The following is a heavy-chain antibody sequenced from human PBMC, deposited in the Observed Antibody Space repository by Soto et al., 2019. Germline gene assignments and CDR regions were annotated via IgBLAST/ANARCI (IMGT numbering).Heavy chain of an antibody. J-gene: IGHJ5*02. Sequence: QVQLQESGPGLVKPSETLSLTCVVSGGSISRYRWSWIRQPPGKGLEWIGYIFYNGTTRYNSSLKSRVTISVDLSKNHLSLTLASVTAADTAVYYCARSFFPWGQGTLVVVSS. CDR2: IFYNGTT. V-gene: IGHV4-59*01. CDR1: GGSISRYR. CDR3: ARSFFP.